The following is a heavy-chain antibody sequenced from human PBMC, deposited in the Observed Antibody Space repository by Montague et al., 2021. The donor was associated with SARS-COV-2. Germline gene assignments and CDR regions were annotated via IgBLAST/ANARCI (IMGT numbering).Heavy chain of an antibody. CDR1: GGAISSSSYY. CDR2: IYYSGST. D-gene: IGHD3-22*01. Sequence: SETLSLTCTVSGGAISSSSYYWGLIRQPPGKGLEWIGSIYYSGSTYYNPSLKSRVTISVDTSKNQFSLKLSSVTAADTAVYYCARDTRITMLVVVNRYGMDVWGQGTTVTVSS. CDR3: ARDTRITMLVVVNRYGMDV. V-gene: IGHV4-39*07. J-gene: IGHJ6*02.